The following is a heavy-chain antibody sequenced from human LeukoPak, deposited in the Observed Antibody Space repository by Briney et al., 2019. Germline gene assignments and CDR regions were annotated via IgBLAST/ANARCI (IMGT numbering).Heavy chain of an antibody. J-gene: IGHJ6*03. CDR2: ISAYNGNT. CDR1: GYTFTSYG. V-gene: IGHV1-18*01. D-gene: IGHD2-2*01. CDR3: ARHVVPAANPIYYYYMDV. Sequence: ASVKVSCKASGYTFTSYGISWARQAPGQGLEWMGWISAYNGNTNYAQKLQGRVTMTTDTSTSTAYMELRSLRSDDTAVYYCARHVVPAANPIYYYYMDVWGKGTTVTVSS.